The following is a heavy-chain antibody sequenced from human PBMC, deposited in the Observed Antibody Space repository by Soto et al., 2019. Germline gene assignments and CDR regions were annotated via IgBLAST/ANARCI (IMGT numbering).Heavy chain of an antibody. J-gene: IGHJ6*02. CDR1: GGSFSGYF. CDR3: ARDRQYYHFWSSTSCSLSYGMDV. V-gene: IGHV4-34*01. D-gene: IGHD2-2*01. CDR2: INHSGGT. Sequence: SETLSLTCAVYGGSFSGYFWTWIRQAPGKGLEWIGKINHSGGTNYNSSLRSRVTISVDTSKNQFSLILSSVTAADTAVYYCARDRQYYHFWSSTSCSLSYGMDVWGQGTTVTVSS.